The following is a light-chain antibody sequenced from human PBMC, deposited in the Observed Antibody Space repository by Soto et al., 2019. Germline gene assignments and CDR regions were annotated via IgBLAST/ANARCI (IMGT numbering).Light chain of an antibody. Sequence: DIQMTQSPSSLSASVGDRVTITCRASQSISTYLNWYQQKPGKAPKLLIYAASSLQSGVPSRFSGSGSGTDFTLTIGSLQPEDFATYYCQQSYNTPVTFGQGTKLEI. V-gene: IGKV1-39*01. J-gene: IGKJ2*01. CDR1: QSISTY. CDR3: QQSYNTPVT. CDR2: AAS.